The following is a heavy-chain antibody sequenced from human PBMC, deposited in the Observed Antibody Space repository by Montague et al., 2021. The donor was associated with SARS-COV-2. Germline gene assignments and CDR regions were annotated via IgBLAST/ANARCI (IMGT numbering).Heavy chain of an antibody. CDR1: GGSISSSDYS. V-gene: IGHV4-39*01. Sequence: SETLSLTCTVSGGSISSSDYSWGWIRQPPGQRLEWIGNFSYSGNSNCYLSLKSRVTLSIATSNNMFSLKLNSVTAADTSGYYCARLRNVLFVDSRGGWIDPWGHGTLVTVSS. CDR3: ARLRNVLFVDSRGGWIDP. J-gene: IGHJ5*02. D-gene: IGHD3-10*02. CDR2: FSYSGNS.